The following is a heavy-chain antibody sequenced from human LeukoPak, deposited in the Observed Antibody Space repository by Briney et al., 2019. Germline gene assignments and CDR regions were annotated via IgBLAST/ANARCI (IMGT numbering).Heavy chain of an antibody. CDR1: GCSISSSSYY. CDR2: IYYSGST. CDR3: RGGGDSLNWFDP. D-gene: IGHD2-21*02. J-gene: IGHJ5*02. Sequence: SETLSLTCTVSGCSISSSSYYWGWIRQPPGKGLEWIGSIYYSGSTYYNPSLKSRVTISVDTSKNQFSLKLSSVTAADTAVYYCRGGGDSLNWFDPWGQGTLVTVSS. V-gene: IGHV4-39*07.